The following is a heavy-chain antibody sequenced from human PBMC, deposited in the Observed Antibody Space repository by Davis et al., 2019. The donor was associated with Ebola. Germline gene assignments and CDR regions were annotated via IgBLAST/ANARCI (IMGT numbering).Heavy chain of an antibody. J-gene: IGHJ4*02. D-gene: IGHD3-22*01. V-gene: IGHV4-39*07. CDR3: ARSIEEFITVYYFDY. CDR2: IYYSGIT. Sequence: SETLSLTCTVSGGSIISSSSYWGWIRQPPRKGLEWIGSIYYSGITYYNPSLKSRVTISVDTSKNQFSLRLTSVTAADTAVYYCARSIEEFITVYYFDYWGQGTLVTVSS. CDR1: GGSIISSSSY.